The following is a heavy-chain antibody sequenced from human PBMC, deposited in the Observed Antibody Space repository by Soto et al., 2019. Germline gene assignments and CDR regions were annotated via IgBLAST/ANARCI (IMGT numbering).Heavy chain of an antibody. J-gene: IGHJ5*02. Sequence: ASVKVSCKASGFSFTGYYIHWLRQAPGQGLEWMGWINAHSGGTEYAQKFQGRVTLTRDTSIATAYLTLTSLTSDDTALYYCAKDLTRQLAYWLDPWGQGTQVT. CDR2: INAHSGGT. CDR1: GFSFTGYY. CDR3: AKDLTRQLAYWLDP. D-gene: IGHD6-6*01. V-gene: IGHV1-2*02.